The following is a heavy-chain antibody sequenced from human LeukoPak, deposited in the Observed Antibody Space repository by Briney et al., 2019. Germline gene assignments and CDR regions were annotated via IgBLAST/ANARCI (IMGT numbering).Heavy chain of an antibody. CDR3: VRDNSNWYVDY. CDR1: GGSISSGSYY. CDR2: IYTSGST. D-gene: IGHD6-13*01. V-gene: IGHV4-61*02. Sequence: SETLSLTCTVSGGSISSGSYYWSWIRQPAGKGLEWIGRIYTSGSTNYNPSLKSRVTISVDTSKNQFSLKVSSVTVADTAVYYSVRDNSNWYVDYWGQGTLVTVSS. J-gene: IGHJ4*02.